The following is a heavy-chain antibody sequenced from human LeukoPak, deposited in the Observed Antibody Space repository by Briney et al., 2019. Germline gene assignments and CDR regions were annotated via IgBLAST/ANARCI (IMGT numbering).Heavy chain of an antibody. CDR2: IRYDGSNK. J-gene: IGHJ4*02. CDR3: AKDLTTVTTRDFDY. CDR1: GFTFSSYG. D-gene: IGHD4-11*01. Sequence: GGSLRLSCAASGFTFSSYGMHWVRQAPGKGLEWVAFIRYDGSNKYYADSVKGRFTISRDNSKNTLYLQMNSLRAEDTAVYYCAKDLTTVTTRDFDYWGQGTLVTVSS. V-gene: IGHV3-30*02.